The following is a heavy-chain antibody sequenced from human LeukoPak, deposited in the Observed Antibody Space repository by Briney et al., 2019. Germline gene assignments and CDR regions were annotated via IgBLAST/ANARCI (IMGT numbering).Heavy chain of an antibody. CDR2: IYPVDSHK. D-gene: IGHD3-22*01. CDR3: GRVYYDSSGYYPGDAFDI. CDR1: VYTFTTYW. V-gene: IGHV5-51*01. J-gene: IGHJ3*02. Sequence: GEPLKVPSKASVYTFTTYWIGWVRQMPGKGLEWMGIIYPVDSHKRYSPSFEGRVTISSKKSAMTAYLQWRSLKASDTDMYYCGRVYYDSSGYYPGDAFDIWGQGTMVTVSS.